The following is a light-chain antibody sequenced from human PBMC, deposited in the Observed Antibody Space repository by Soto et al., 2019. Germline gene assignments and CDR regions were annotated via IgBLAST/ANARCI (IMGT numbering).Light chain of an antibody. J-gene: IGKJ2*01. CDR1: QSVSSSY. V-gene: IGKV3-20*01. CDR3: QLYGNSAYT. CDR2: GAS. Sequence: EIVLTQSPGTLSLSPGERASLSCRASQSVSSSYLAWYQQKPGQAPRLLIYGASSRATGIQDRFSGSGSGTDFTLTMSRLGLEDFAVYYCQLYGNSAYTVGQRTKPEIK.